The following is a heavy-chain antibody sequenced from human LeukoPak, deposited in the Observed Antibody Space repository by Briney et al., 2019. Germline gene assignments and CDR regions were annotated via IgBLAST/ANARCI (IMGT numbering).Heavy chain of an antibody. J-gene: IGHJ3*02. D-gene: IGHD3-9*01. CDR3: AKDTSALRYFDWLSTRNAFDI. CDR2: ISGSGGST. V-gene: IGHV3-23*01. CDR1: GFTFSSYA. Sequence: GGSLRLSCAASGFTFSSYAMSWVRQAPGKGLEWVSAISGSGGSTYYADSVKSRFTISRDNSKNTLYLQMNSLRAEDTAVYYCAKDTSALRYFDWLSTRNAFDIWGQGTMVTVSS.